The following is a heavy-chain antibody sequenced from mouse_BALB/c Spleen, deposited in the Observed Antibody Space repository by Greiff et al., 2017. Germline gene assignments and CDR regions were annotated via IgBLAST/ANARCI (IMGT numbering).Heavy chain of an antibody. Sequence: EVKLMESGPGLVKPSQSLSLTCSVTGYSITSGYYWNWIRQFPGNKLEWMGYISYDGSNNYNPSLKNRISITRDTSKNQFFLKLNSVTTEDTATYYCARVILRLWYFDVWGAGTTVTVSS. CDR2: ISYDGSN. D-gene: IGHD1-2*01. CDR3: ARVILRLWYFDV. J-gene: IGHJ1*01. CDR1: GYSITSGYY. V-gene: IGHV3-6*02.